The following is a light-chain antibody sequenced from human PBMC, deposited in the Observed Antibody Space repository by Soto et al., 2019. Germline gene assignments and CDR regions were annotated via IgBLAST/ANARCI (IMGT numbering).Light chain of an antibody. J-gene: IGKJ1*01. V-gene: IGKV1-6*01. CDR1: QGIRND. CDR2: VAS. CDR3: RQDFNDPRT. Sequence: QMTQSXLSLSSSLCDXXXXXSXGSQGIRNDLGWYQHKXGKAPKLLIYVASXLKSGVPTRSRGSGSGTDFTLTISSLQTEDFATYYCRQDFNDPRTFGQGTKVDI.